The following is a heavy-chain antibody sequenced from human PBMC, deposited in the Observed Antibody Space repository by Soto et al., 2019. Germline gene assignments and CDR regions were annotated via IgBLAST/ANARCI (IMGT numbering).Heavy chain of an antibody. CDR2: INAGNGNT. CDR1: GYTFTSYA. Sequence: GASVKVSCKASGYTFTSYAMHWVRQAPGQRLEWMGWINAGNGNTKYSQKFQGRVTITRDTSASTAYMELSSLRSEGTAVYYCARGLFDFWSGYYFDIWGQGTMVTVSS. V-gene: IGHV1-3*01. D-gene: IGHD3-3*01. CDR3: ARGLFDFWSGYYFDI. J-gene: IGHJ3*02.